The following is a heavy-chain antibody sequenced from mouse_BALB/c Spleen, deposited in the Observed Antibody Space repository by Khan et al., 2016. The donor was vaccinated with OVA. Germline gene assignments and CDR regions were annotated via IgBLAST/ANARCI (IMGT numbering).Heavy chain of an antibody. CDR3: ARAGYSPWFAY. CDR1: GFNIKDYY. Sequence: VQLKESGAELVRPGALVKLSCKASGFNIKDYYIHWVKQRPEQGLEWIGWIDPENGNTIYDPKFQGKANITADTSSNTAYLHFGSLTSEDTAVYYCARAGYSPWFAYWGQGTLVTVSA. J-gene: IGHJ3*01. CDR2: IDPENGNT. V-gene: IGHV14-1*02. D-gene: IGHD2-3*01.